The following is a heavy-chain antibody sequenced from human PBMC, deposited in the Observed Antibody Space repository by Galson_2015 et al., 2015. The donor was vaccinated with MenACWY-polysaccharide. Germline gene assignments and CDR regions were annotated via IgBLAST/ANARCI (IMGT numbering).Heavy chain of an antibody. CDR1: EFTFNYYG. D-gene: IGHD4-17*01. V-gene: IGHV3-33*01. CDR3: AGIPATETSYGWFDP. Sequence: SLRLSCAASEFTFNYYGMQWVRQAPGKGLEWVALIWYNGSNKYYADSVKGRFTISRDNSKNTLYLQMNSLSSVTAADTAVYFCAGIPATETSYGWFDPWGQGTLVTVSS. CDR2: IWYNGSNK. J-gene: IGHJ5*02.